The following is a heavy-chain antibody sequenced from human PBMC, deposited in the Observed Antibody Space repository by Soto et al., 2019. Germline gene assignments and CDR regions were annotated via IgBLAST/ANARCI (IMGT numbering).Heavy chain of an antibody. J-gene: IGHJ4*02. CDR2: IYPGDSDT. V-gene: IGHV5-51*01. Sequence: GESLKISCKASGYSFTKFWIGWVRQMPGKGLEYMGIIYPGDSDTRYNPSLRGQVSISADKSVSTAYLQWGRLRASDTAMYYCVTHLPGSYYFDYWGQGTRVTLSS. CDR1: GYSFTKFW. CDR3: VTHLPGSYYFDY.